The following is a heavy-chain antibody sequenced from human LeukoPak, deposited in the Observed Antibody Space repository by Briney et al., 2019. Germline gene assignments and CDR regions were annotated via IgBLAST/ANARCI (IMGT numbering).Heavy chain of an antibody. Sequence: SETLSLTCTVSGGSISSYYWSWIRQPPGKGLEWIGYIYYSGSTNYNPSLKSRVTISVDTPKNQFSLKLSSVTAADTAVYYCAMANDDRYFDYWGQGTLVTVSS. J-gene: IGHJ4*02. CDR2: IYYSGST. CDR3: AMANDDRYFDY. V-gene: IGHV4-59*01. D-gene: IGHD1-1*01. CDR1: GGSISSYY.